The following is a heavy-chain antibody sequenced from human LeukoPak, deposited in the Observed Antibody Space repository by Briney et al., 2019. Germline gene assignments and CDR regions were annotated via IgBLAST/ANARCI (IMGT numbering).Heavy chain of an antibody. CDR1: DFSVSSNY. D-gene: IGHD6-13*01. CDR2: ISYDGSNK. Sequence: PGGSLRLSCAASDFSVSSNYMNWVRQAPGKGLEWVAVISYDGSNKYYADSVKGRFTISRDNSKNTLYLQMNSLRAEDTAVYYCAKDGGYSSSWYVLDYWGQGTLVTVSS. V-gene: IGHV3-30*18. J-gene: IGHJ4*02. CDR3: AKDGGYSSSWYVLDY.